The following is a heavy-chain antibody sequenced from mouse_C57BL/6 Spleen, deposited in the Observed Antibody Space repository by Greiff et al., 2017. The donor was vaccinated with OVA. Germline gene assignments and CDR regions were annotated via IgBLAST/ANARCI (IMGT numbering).Heavy chain of an antibody. CDR2: INPNNGGT. D-gene: IGHD2-2*01. CDR3: ASYGYDEGYYYAMDY. V-gene: IGHV1-26*01. Sequence: VQLQQSGPELVKPGASVKISCKASGYTFTDYYMNWVKQSHGKSLEWIGDINPNNGGTSYNQKFKGKATLTVDKSSSTAYMELRSLTSEDSAVYYCASYGYDEGYYYAMDYWGQGTSVTVSS. CDR1: GYTFTDYY. J-gene: IGHJ4*01.